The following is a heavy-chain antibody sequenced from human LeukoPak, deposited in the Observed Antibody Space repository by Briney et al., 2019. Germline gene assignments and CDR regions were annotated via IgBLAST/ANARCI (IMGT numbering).Heavy chain of an antibody. D-gene: IGHD6-6*01. Sequence: SETLSLTCTASGGSISSYYRSWIRQPPGKGLEWIGYIYYSGSTNYNPSLKSRVTISVDTAKNQFSLKLSSVTAADTAVYYCATWSISSSSSDYWGQGTLVTVSS. CDR1: GGSISSYY. CDR2: IYYSGST. J-gene: IGHJ4*02. V-gene: IGHV4-59*01. CDR3: ATWSISSSSSDY.